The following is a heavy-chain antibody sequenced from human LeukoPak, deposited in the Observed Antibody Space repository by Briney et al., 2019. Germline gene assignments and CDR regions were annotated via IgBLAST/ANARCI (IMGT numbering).Heavy chain of an antibody. Sequence: LRLSCAASGFTFSDYYMSWIRQPPGKGLEWIASGDYSGGTYYNPSLESRVAISADMSKNQFSLKLTSVTGADTAVYYCAGERGEEYSSGWYKRNYFDNWGQGIRVTVSS. J-gene: IGHJ4*02. D-gene: IGHD6-19*01. V-gene: IGHV4-59*12. CDR3: AGERGEEYSSGWYKRNYFDN. CDR1: GFTFSDYY. CDR2: GDYSGGT.